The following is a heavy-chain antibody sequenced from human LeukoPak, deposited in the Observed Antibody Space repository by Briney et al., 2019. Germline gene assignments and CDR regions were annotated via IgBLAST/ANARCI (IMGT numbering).Heavy chain of an antibody. CDR2: ITWNSGSL. D-gene: IGHD3-16*01. J-gene: IGHJ6*03. Sequence: GGSLRLSCAASGFTFDDYAMHWVRQAPGKGLEWVSGITWNSGSLAYADSVKGRFTISRDNAKNSSYLQMNSLRAEDIALYYCAKGGGGRLIYYYYRDVWGKGTTVTVSS. CDR3: AKGGGGRLIYYYYRDV. CDR1: GFTFDDYA. V-gene: IGHV3-9*03.